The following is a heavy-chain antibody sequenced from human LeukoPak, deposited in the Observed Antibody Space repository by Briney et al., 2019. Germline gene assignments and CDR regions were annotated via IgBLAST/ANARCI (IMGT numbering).Heavy chain of an antibody. V-gene: IGHV3-23*01. CDR3: AKRGVVIRVILVGFHKEAYYFDS. J-gene: IGHJ4*02. D-gene: IGHD3-22*01. Sequence: GGSLRLSCAVSGITLSNYAMSWVRHAPGKGLEWVAGISGSGGGTKYADSVKGRFTISRDNSKNTLYLQMNNLRVDDTAVYFCAKRGVVIRVILVGFHKEAYYFDSWGQGALVTVSS. CDR1: GITLSNYA. CDR2: ISGSGGGT.